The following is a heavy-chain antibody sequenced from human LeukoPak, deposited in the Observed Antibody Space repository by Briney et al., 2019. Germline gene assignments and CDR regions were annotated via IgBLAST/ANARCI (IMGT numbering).Heavy chain of an antibody. Sequence: GGSLRLSCAASGFTFSSYAMHWVRQAPGKGLEWVAVISYDGSNKYYADSVKGRFTISRDNSKNSLYLQMNRLRAEDAAVYYCARDPNGDYVGAFEILGQGTMVTVSS. D-gene: IGHD4-17*01. CDR2: ISYDGSNK. J-gene: IGHJ3*02. V-gene: IGHV3-30-3*01. CDR3: ARDPNGDYVGAFEI. CDR1: GFTFSSYA.